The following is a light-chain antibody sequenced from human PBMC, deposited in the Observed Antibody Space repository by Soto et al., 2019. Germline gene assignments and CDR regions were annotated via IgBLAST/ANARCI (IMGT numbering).Light chain of an antibody. CDR2: GSS. CDR1: SSNIGAGYD. Sequence: QSVLTQPPSVSGAPGQRVTISCTGSSSNIGAGYDVHWYQQLPGTAPKLLIYGSSNRPSGVPDRFSGSNSGTSASLAITGLQAEDEADYCCKSYDSSLSGSVFGGGTKLTVL. V-gene: IGLV1-40*01. CDR3: KSYDSSLSGSV. J-gene: IGLJ3*02.